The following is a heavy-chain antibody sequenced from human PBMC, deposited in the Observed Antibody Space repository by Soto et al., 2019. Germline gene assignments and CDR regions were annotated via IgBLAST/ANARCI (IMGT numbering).Heavy chain of an antibody. V-gene: IGHV4-31*03. CDR2: IYYSGST. J-gene: IGHJ6*02. D-gene: IGHD3-22*01. CDR1: GGSISSGGYY. CDR3: ARASSSSDYHHHYFYGMDV. Sequence: QVQLQESGPGLVKPSQTLSLTCTVSGGSISSGGYYWTWIRQHPGKGLEWFGYIYYSGSTYYNPSLKSRVIISGDTSKNQFSLKLSSVTVADTAVYYCARASSSSDYHHHYFYGMDVWGQGTTVTVSS.